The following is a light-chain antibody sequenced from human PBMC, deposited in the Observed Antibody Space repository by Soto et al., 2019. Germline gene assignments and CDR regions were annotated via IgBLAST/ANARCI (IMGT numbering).Light chain of an antibody. CDR3: QQAHTLPWT. CDR1: QDVSIW. Sequence: DIHMTQSPSSLSASVGDRVTITCRASQDVSIWVAWYQQRPGKAPNLLIYAASTLQSGVPSRFSGSGSGTDFTLTINSLQPEDLATYSCQQAHTLPWTFGQGTKVDIK. J-gene: IGKJ1*01. CDR2: AAS. V-gene: IGKV1-12*01.